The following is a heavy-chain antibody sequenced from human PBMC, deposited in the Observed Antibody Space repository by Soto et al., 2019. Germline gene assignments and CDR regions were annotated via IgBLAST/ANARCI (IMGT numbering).Heavy chain of an antibody. CDR1: GGTFSSYA. J-gene: IGHJ5*02. CDR3: ARAGRKPGGYCSSTSCYNWWFDP. D-gene: IGHD2-2*02. Sequence: QVQLVQSGAEVKKPGSSVKVSCKASGGTFSSYAISWVRQAPGQGLEWMGGIIPIFGTANYAQKFQGRVTITADESTSTAYMELSSLRSEDTAVYYCARAGRKPGGYCSSTSCYNWWFDPWGQGTLVTVSS. CDR2: IIPIFGTA. V-gene: IGHV1-69*01.